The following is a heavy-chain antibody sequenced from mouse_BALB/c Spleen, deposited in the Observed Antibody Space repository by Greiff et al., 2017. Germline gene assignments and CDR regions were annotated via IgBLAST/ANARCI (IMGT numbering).Heavy chain of an antibody. Sequence: EVKLVESGGDLVKPGGSLKLSCAASGFTFSSYGMSWVRQTPDKRLEWVATISSGGSYTYYPDSVKGRFTISRDNAKNTLYLQMSSLKSEDTAMYYCARPYGSSPYYFDYWGQGTTLTVSS. D-gene: IGHD1-1*01. V-gene: IGHV5-6*01. J-gene: IGHJ2*01. CDR1: GFTFSSYG. CDR3: ARPYGSSPYYFDY. CDR2: ISSGGSYT.